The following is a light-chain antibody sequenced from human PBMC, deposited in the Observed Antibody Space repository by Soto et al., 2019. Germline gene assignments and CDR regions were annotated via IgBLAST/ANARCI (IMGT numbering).Light chain of an antibody. J-gene: IGKJ1*01. V-gene: IGKV1-5*01. CDR2: DAS. Sequence: LSTSVRDRSTHTCRSSHSIDTWLAWYQQKPGIAPKLLISDASTLKSGVPSRFSGSGSVTEFTLAISGLQPEDFATYYCLQYYNFSWTFGQGTKVDIK. CDR3: LQYYNFSWT. CDR1: HSIDTW.